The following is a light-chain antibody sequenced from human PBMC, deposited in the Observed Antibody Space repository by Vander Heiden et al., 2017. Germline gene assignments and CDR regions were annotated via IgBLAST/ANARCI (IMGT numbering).Light chain of an antibody. CDR3: AAWDDSLSAYVV. V-gene: IGLV1-47*01. Sequence: QSVLTQPPSASGTPGQRVTIPCSGSSSNIGSNYVYWYQQLPGTAPKLLIYRNNQRPSGVPDRFSGSKSGTSASLAISGLRSEDEADYYCAAWDDSLSAYVVFGGGTKLTVL. J-gene: IGLJ2*01. CDR1: SSNIGSNY. CDR2: RNN.